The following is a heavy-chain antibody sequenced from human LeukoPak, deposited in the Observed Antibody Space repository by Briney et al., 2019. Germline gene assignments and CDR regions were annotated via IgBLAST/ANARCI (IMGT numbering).Heavy chain of an antibody. CDR2: IYYSGST. CDR1: GGSISSSSYY. V-gene: IGHV4-39*07. D-gene: IGHD3-22*01. J-gene: IGHJ5*02. CDR3: ARSDYYDSSGFSPSPLFDP. Sequence: SETLSLTCTVSGGSISSSSYYWGWIRQPPGKGLEWIGSIYYSGSTYYNPSLKSRVTISVDTSKNQFSLKLSSVTAADTAVYYCARSDYYDSSGFSPSPLFDPWGQGTLVTVSS.